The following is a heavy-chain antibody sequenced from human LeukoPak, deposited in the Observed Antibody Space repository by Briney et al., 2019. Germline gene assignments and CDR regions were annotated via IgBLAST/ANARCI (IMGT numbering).Heavy chain of an antibody. J-gene: IGHJ6*03. CDR2: ISSSSSTI. Sequence: GGSLRLSCAASGFTFSSYSMNWVRQAPGKELEWVSYISSSSSTIYYADSVKGRFTISRDNAKNSLYLQMNSLRVEDTAVYYCARAVATRRGYYYMDVWGKGTTVTVSS. V-gene: IGHV3-48*04. CDR3: ARAVATRRGYYYMDV. D-gene: IGHD4-23*01. CDR1: GFTFSSYS.